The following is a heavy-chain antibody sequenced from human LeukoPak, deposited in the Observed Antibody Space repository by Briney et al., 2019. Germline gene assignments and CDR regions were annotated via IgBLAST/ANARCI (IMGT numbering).Heavy chain of an antibody. CDR3: ARGNNGGPYPY. Sequence: WASVKVSCKASGGTFSSYAISWVRQAPGQGLEWMGRIIPILGIANYAQKFQGRVTITADKSTSTAYMELSSLRSEDTAVYYCARGNNGGPYPYWGQGTLVTVSS. V-gene: IGHV1-69*04. J-gene: IGHJ4*02. CDR2: IIPILGIA. CDR1: GGTFSSYA. D-gene: IGHD1-14*01.